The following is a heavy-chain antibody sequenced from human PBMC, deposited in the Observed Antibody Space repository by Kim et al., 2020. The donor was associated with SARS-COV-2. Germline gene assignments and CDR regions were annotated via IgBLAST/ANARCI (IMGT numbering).Heavy chain of an antibody. Sequence: GGSLRLSCAASGFTFSDYYMSWIRQAPGKGLEWVSYISSSGSTIYYADSVKGRFTISRDNAKNSLYLQMNSLRAEDTAVYYCARDGQVVQTGMDAFDIWGQGTMVTVSS. CDR3: ARDGQVVQTGMDAFDI. J-gene: IGHJ3*02. CDR1: GFTFSDYY. CDR2: ISSSGSTI. V-gene: IGHV3-11*01. D-gene: IGHD1-1*01.